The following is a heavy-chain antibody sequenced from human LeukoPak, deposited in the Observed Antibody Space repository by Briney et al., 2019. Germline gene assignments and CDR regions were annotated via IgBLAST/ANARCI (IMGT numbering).Heavy chain of an antibody. V-gene: IGHV3-30-3*01. CDR3: ARPIYSSSWFPYFDY. CDR2: ISYDGSNK. D-gene: IGHD6-13*01. J-gene: IGHJ4*02. Sequence: GGSLRLSCAASGFTFSSCAMTWVRQAPGKGLEWVAVISYDGSNKYYADSVKGRFTISRDNSKNTLYLQMNSPRAEDTAVYYCARPIYSSSWFPYFDYWGQGTLVTVSS. CDR1: GFTFSSCA.